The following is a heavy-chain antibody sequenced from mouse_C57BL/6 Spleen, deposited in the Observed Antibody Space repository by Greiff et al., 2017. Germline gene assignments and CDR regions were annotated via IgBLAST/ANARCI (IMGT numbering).Heavy chain of an antibody. J-gene: IGHJ2*01. CDR1: GYTFTSYW. CDR2: IDPSDSYT. CDR3: ARRGIVAFDY. V-gene: IGHV1-50*01. D-gene: IGHD1-1*01. Sequence: QVQLQQPGAELVKPGASVKLSCKASGYTFTSYWMQWVKQRPGQGLEWIGEIDPSDSYTNYNQKFKGKAPLTVDTSSSTAYMQLSSLTSEDSAVYYCARRGIVAFDYWGQGTTLTVSS.